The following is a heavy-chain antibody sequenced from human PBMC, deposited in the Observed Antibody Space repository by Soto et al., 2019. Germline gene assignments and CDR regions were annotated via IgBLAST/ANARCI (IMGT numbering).Heavy chain of an antibody. V-gene: IGHV1-69*01. Sequence: QVQLVQSGAEVKKPGSSVKVSCKASGGTFSSYAISWVRQAPGQGLEWMGGIIPIFGTANYAQKFQGRVTITADESTSTAYRELSSLRSEDTAVYYCARRGYCGGDCSNYYYYGMDVWGQGTTVTVSS. CDR2: IIPIFGTA. CDR1: GGTFSSYA. CDR3: ARRGYCGGDCSNYYYYGMDV. J-gene: IGHJ6*02. D-gene: IGHD2-21*02.